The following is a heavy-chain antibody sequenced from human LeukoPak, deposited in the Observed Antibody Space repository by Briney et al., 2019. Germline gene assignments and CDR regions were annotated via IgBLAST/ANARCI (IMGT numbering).Heavy chain of an antibody. V-gene: IGHV3-21*01. D-gene: IGHD6-19*01. CDR1: GFTFSSYS. J-gene: IGHJ3*02. CDR2: ISSSSSYI. CDR3: ARGIAVAGSSRRAFDI. Sequence: PGRSLRLSCAASGFTFSSYSMNWVRQAPGKGLEWVSSISSSSSYIYYADSVKGRFTISRDNAKNSLYLQMNSLRAEDTAVYYCARGIAVAGSSRRAFDIWGQGTMVTVSS.